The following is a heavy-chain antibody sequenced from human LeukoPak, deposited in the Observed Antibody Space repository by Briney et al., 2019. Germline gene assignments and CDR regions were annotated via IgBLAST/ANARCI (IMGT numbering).Heavy chain of an antibody. CDR3: ARGGGSSWYGEFDH. V-gene: IGHV3-13*04. CDR2: FGAGGNT. J-gene: IGHJ4*02. Sequence: PGGSLRLPSAASGVTFSRNARHWFRQATGKGLEWFAAFGAGGNTYYPCSVKGRFTISRENAKNSLYLQMNSLRAGDEAVYYCARGGGSSWYGEFDHWGQGTLVTVSS. CDR1: GVTFSRNA. D-gene: IGHD6-13*01.